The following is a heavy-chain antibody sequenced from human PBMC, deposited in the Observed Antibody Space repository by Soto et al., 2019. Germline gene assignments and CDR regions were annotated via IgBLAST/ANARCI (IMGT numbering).Heavy chain of an antibody. CDR1: GFTFSSYG. D-gene: IGHD6-19*01. V-gene: IGHV3-30*18. J-gene: IGHJ5*02. Sequence: LRLSCAASGFTFSSYGMHWVRQAPGKGLEWVAVISYDGSNKYYADSVKGRFTISRDNSKNTLYLQMNSLRAEDTAVYYCAKDLSLGIALAGRESDWFDPWGQGTLVTVSS. CDR3: AKDLSLGIALAGRESDWFDP. CDR2: ISYDGSNK.